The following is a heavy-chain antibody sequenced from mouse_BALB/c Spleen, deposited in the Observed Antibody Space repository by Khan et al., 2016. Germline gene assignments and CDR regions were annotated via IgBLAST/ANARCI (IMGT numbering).Heavy chain of an antibody. CDR1: GYSFTVYN. CDR3: ARRYYDGSMDF. J-gene: IGHJ4*01. CDR2: IDPYDGGS. Sequence: EVQLQESGPELEKPGASVKISCKTIGYSFTVYNMNWVKQTNGKSLEWIGNIDPYDGGSRYNLKFKGKATLTVDRSSSTAYMQLESLTSEDSAVSYCARRYYDGSMDFWGQGTSVTVSS. D-gene: IGHD1-1*02. V-gene: IGHV1S135*01.